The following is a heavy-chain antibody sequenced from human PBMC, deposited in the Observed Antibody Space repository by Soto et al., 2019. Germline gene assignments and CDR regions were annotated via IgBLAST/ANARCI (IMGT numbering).Heavy chain of an antibody. CDR2: IIPIFGTA. D-gene: IGHD6-13*01. CDR3: ARPSYSSSRDKAYYYYYYGMDG. CDR1: GGTFSSYA. J-gene: IGHJ6*02. V-gene: IGHV1-69*06. Sequence: GDSLQVSCKASGGTFSSYAISWVRQAPGQGLEWMGGIIPIFGTANYAQKFQGRVTITADKSTSTAYMELSSLRSEDTAVYYCARPSYSSSRDKAYYYYYYGMDGWGQGNTVTVS.